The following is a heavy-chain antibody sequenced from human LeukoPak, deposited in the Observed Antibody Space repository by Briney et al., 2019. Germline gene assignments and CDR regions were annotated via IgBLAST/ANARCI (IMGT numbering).Heavy chain of an antibody. CDR1: GYSFSTYW. CDR2: IYPGDSDI. CDR3: ARRGTISGMDV. V-gene: IGHV5-51*01. Sequence: GESLKISCKGSGYSFSTYWIGWVRQKPGKGLEWMGIIYPGDSDITYSPSFQGQVTISADKSIRTAYLQWSSLKASDTAMYYCARRGTISGMDVWGQGTTVTVSS. J-gene: IGHJ6*02. D-gene: IGHD1-14*01.